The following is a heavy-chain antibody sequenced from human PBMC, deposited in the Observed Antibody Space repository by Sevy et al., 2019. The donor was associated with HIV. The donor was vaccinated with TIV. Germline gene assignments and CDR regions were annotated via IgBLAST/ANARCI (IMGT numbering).Heavy chain of an antibody. CDR1: GFTVSSNY. CDR2: IYGGGST. D-gene: IGHD3-3*01. J-gene: IGHJ6*03. CDR3: AREGDFWRGDMDV. Sequence: GGSLRLSCAASGFTVSSNYMSWVRQAPGKGLEWVSVIYGGGSTYYADSVKGRFTISRDNSKNTLYLQMNSLRAEDTAVYYCAREGDFWRGDMDVWGKGTTVTVSS. V-gene: IGHV3-53*01.